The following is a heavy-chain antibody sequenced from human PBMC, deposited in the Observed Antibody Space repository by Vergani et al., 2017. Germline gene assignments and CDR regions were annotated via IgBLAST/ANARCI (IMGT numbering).Heavy chain of an antibody. CDR1: GFTFSSYA. Sequence: EVQLLESGGGLVQPGGSLRLSCAASGFTFSSYATSWVRQAPGKGLEWVSAISGSGGSTYYADSVKGRFTISRDNSKNTLYLQMNSLRAEDTAVYYCAKDPGYSYGYGAMFDYWGQGTLVTVSS. CDR3: AKDPGYSYGYGAMFDY. V-gene: IGHV3-23*01. J-gene: IGHJ4*02. CDR2: ISGSGGST. D-gene: IGHD5-18*01.